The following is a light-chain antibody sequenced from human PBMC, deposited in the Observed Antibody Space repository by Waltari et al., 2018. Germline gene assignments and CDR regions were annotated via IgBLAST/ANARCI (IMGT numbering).Light chain of an antibody. CDR2: EGS. V-gene: IGLV2-23*01. CDR1: SSDVGSNNL. CDR3: CSYAGSSTYV. Sequence: QSALTQPASASGSPGQSITISCTGPSSDVGSNNLVSWYHQHPGKAPKLIIYEGSKRPSGVSNRFSGSKSGNTASLTISVLQAEDEADYYCCSYAGSSTYVFGTGTKVTVL. J-gene: IGLJ1*01.